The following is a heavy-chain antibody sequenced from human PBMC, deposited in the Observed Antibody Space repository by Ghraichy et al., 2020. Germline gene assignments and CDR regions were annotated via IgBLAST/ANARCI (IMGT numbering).Heavy chain of an antibody. CDR3: ARGHSTSGYDS. D-gene: IGHD6-13*01. CDR1: GGSLTGYY. J-gene: IGHJ4*02. CDR2: GHLVGSS. Sequence: SETLSLTCAVSGGSLTGYYWGWIRQPPGKALEWIGEGHLVGSSNYNPSLKSRVAISIDKSKSHFSLRLESLTAADTAVYFCARGHSTSGYDSWGQGTLVTVSS. V-gene: IGHV4-34*01.